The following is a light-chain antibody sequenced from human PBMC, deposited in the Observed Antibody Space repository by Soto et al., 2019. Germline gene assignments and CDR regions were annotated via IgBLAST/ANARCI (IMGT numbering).Light chain of an antibody. J-gene: IGKJ4*01. CDR3: QQATRFPLT. CDR1: QGISSW. CDR2: TAS. Sequence: DIQMTQSPSSVAASVGDRVNITCRASQGISSWLDWYKHKPGKAPNLLIHTASSLQSGVPSRLSGSGSGTDFTLTLSGLQPEDFSTYYCQQATRFPLTFGGWTKVEIK. V-gene: IGKV1-12*01.